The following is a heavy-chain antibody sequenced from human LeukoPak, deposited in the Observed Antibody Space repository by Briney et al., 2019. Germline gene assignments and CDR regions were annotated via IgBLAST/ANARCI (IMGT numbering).Heavy chain of an antibody. CDR1: GFTFSDSA. CDR3: TSVPKDTPNWFDP. CDR2: IRSKANSYAT. Sequence: GGSLRLSCAASGFTFSDSAMHWVRQASGKGLEWIGRIRSKANSYATTYSASMEGRITISRDDSKNTTYLQVNSLRIEDTAVYYCTSVPKDTPNWFDPWGQGTLVTVSS. J-gene: IGHJ5*02. V-gene: IGHV3-73*01. D-gene: IGHD2-15*01.